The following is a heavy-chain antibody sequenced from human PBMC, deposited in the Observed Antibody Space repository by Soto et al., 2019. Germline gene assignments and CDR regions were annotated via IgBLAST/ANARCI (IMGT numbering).Heavy chain of an antibody. CDR2: VSAYNGKT. CDR1: GYTFTVYD. Sequence: ASVKVSCKASGYTFTVYDMHWVRQAPGQGLEWMVWVSAYNGKTNYAQKLQGRGTMTTDKPTSTAYMELRSLRSDDTAVYYCARGYGDRGWFDPWGQGTLVTASS. D-gene: IGHD4-17*01. CDR3: ARGYGDRGWFDP. J-gene: IGHJ5*02. V-gene: IGHV1-18*04.